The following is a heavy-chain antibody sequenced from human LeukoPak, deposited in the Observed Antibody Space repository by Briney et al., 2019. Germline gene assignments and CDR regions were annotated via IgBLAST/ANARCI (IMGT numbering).Heavy chain of an antibody. CDR3: ARDGDGDYYYYMDV. J-gene: IGHJ6*03. CDR1: GFTFSSYS. V-gene: IGHV3-21*01. CDR2: ISSSSSYI. Sequence: GGSLRLSCAASGFTFSSYSMNWVRQAPGKGLEWVSSISSSSSYIYSADSVKGRFTISRDNARNSLYLQMNSLRAEDTAVYYCARDGDGDYYYYMDVWGKGTTVTISS. D-gene: IGHD7-27*01.